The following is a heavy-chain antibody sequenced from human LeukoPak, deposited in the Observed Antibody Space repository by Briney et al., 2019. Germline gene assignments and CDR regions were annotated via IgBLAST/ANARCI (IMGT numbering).Heavy chain of an antibody. Sequence: SETLSLTCTVSGGSISSSSFYWGWIRQPPGKGLEWIGIISYSGSTYYNPSLKSRVTISVDSSKNQFSLKLSSVTAADTAVYYCARLDRGINAAHFDYWGQGTLVTVSS. CDR1: GGSISSSSFY. CDR3: ARLDRGINAAHFDY. V-gene: IGHV4-39*01. J-gene: IGHJ4*02. D-gene: IGHD6-25*01. CDR2: ISYSGST.